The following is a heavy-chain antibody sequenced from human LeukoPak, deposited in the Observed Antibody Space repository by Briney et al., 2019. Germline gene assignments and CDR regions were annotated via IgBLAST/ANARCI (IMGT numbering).Heavy chain of an antibody. CDR1: GGSFSGYY. D-gene: IGHD2-21*02. J-gene: IGHJ4*02. Sequence: SETLSLTCAVYGGSFSGYYWSWIRQPPGKGLEWIGEINHSGSTNYNPSLKSRVTISVDTSENQFSLKLSSVTAADTAVYYCARGDRIVVVTAIGPLDYWGQGTLVTVSS. CDR3: ARGDRIVVVTAIGPLDY. V-gene: IGHV4-34*01. CDR2: INHSGST.